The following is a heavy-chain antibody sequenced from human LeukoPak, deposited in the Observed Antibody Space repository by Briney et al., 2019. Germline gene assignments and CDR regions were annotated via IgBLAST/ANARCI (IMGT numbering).Heavy chain of an antibody. CDR3: AKDPNGDYIGAFDM. J-gene: IGHJ3*02. Sequence: PGGSLRLSCAASGFTVSTNCMTWVRQAPGKGLEWVSTIYSGGTTYYADSVMGRFTISRDNLKNTLYLQMNSLRAEDTAVYHCAKDPNGDYIGAFDMWGQGTMVTVSS. V-gene: IGHV3-53*01. D-gene: IGHD4-17*01. CDR1: GFTVSTNC. CDR2: IYSGGTT.